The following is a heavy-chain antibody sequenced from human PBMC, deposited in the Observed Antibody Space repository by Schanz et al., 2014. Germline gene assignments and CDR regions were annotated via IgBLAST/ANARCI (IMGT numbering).Heavy chain of an antibody. J-gene: IGHJ1*01. CDR2: INHYGRT. D-gene: IGHD1-1*01. Sequence: QVRLQQWGAGLSKPSGTLSLTCAVYGGSFIGYDWSWIRQFPGQDLEWIGDINHYGRTNYNPSLRGRVTISIEAPENQFPLNMTIVTAADTAIYYCAIPRGSYAPNWSEARYFQHWGQGSLVTVSS. CDR3: AIPRGSYAPNWSEARYFQH. CDR1: GGSFIGYD. V-gene: IGHV4-34*01.